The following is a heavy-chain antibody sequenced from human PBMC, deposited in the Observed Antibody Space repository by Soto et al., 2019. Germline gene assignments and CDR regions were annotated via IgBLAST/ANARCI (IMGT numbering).Heavy chain of an antibody. CDR3: ARGYSGYDCRY. CDR1: GYTFSNYG. Sequence: ASVKVSCKASGYTFSNYGISWVRQAPGQGLDWMGWINAYNGNIDYAQKFQGRVTMTTDTSTTTAYMDLRSLRSDDTAVYYCARGYSGYDCRYWGQGTLVTVSS. D-gene: IGHD5-12*01. J-gene: IGHJ4*02. CDR2: INAYNGNI. V-gene: IGHV1-18*01.